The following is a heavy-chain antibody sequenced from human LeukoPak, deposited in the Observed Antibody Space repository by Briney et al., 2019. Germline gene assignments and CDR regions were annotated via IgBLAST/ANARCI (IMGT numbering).Heavy chain of an antibody. J-gene: IGHJ4*02. V-gene: IGHV3-21*01. Sequence: GGSLRLSCAASGFTFSSYSMNWVRQAPGKGLEWVSSISGISSYIYYADSVKGRFTISRDNAKNSLYLQMNSLRAEDTAVYYCERASIAARRFDYWGQGTLVTVSS. CDR2: ISGISSYI. CDR3: ERASIAARRFDY. D-gene: IGHD6-6*01. CDR1: GFTFSSYS.